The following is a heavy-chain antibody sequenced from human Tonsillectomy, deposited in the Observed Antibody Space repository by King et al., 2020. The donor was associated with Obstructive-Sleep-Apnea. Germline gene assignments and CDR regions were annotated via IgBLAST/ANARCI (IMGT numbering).Heavy chain of an antibody. V-gene: IGHV3-21*01. D-gene: IGHD6-13*01. CDR2: ISTSSGYL. CDR1: GFTFSTYN. Sequence: VQLVESGGGPVKPGGSLRLSCAASGFTFSTYNMNWVRQAPGKGLEWVSSISTSSGYLYYADSVRGRFTIPRDNAMNSLYLQMNSLRVEDTAVYYCASALAAAAPFDYWGQGTLVTVSS. J-gene: IGHJ4*02. CDR3: ASALAAAAPFDY.